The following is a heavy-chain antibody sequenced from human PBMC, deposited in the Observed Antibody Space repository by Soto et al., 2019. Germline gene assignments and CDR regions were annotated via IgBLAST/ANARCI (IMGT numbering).Heavy chain of an antibody. J-gene: IGHJ3*02. Sequence: QVQLVQSGAEVKKLGSSVKVSCKASGGNFNNYAISWVRQAPAQGLQWMGGIIPIIDTTHYAQKLQGRVTISADRGRTTVYMELTGLTSDDSATYFCAREPRDRDAFSIWGQGRVVTVSS. CDR2: IIPIIDTT. D-gene: IGHD2-21*01. CDR3: AREPRDRDAFSI. V-gene: IGHV1-69*06. CDR1: GGNFNNYA.